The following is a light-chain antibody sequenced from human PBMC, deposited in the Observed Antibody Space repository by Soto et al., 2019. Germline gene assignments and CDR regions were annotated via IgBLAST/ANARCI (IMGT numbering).Light chain of an antibody. J-gene: IGLJ1*01. V-gene: IGLV2-8*01. CDR3: SSYTNINTRACV. CDR2: EVN. Sequence: QSVLTQPPSVSGSPGQSVAISCTGTSSDVGGYNYVSWYQQHPGKAPKLMIFEVNKRPSGVPDRFSGSKSGNTASLTVSGLQAEDEAEYYCSSYTNINTRACVFGTGTKVTVL. CDR1: SSDVGGYNY.